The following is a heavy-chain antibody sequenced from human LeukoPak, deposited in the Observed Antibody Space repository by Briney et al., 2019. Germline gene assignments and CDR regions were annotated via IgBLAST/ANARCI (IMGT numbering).Heavy chain of an antibody. J-gene: IGHJ5*02. V-gene: IGHV4-34*01. CDR3: ARESKIISGSYYSNWFDP. CDR2: INHSGST. D-gene: IGHD3-10*01. CDR1: GGSFSGYY. Sequence: PSETLSLTCAVYGGSFSGYYWSWIRQPPGKGLEWIGEINHSGSTNYNPSLKSRVTISVDTSKNQFSLKLSSVTAADTAVYYCARESKIISGSYYSNWFDPWGQGTLVTVSS.